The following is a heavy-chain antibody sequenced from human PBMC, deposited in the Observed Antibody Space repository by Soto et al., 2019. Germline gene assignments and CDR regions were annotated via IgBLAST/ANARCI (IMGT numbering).Heavy chain of an antibody. CDR1: GYTFTSYY. Sequence: ASVKVSCKASGYTFTSYYMHWVRQAPGQGLEWMGIINPSGGSTSYAQKFQGRVTMTRDTSTSTVYMELSSLRSEDTAVYYCARDPKTYCSSTSCYPSGMDVWGQGTTVTVSS. CDR3: ARDPKTYCSSTSCYPSGMDV. J-gene: IGHJ6*02. CDR2: INPSGGST. V-gene: IGHV1-46*01. D-gene: IGHD2-2*01.